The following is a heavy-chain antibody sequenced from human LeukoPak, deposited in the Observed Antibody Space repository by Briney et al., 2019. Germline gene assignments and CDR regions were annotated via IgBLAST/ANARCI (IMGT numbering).Heavy chain of an antibody. Sequence: PSQTLSLTCTVSGGSISSGDYYWSWIRQPPEKGLEWIGYIYYSGSTYYNPSLKSRVTISVDTSKNQFSLKLSSVTAADTAVYYCARESIVVPAAIDYWGQGTLVTVSS. CDR1: GGSISSGDYY. V-gene: IGHV4-30-4*08. J-gene: IGHJ4*02. CDR2: IYYSGST. D-gene: IGHD2-2*01. CDR3: ARESIVVPAAIDY.